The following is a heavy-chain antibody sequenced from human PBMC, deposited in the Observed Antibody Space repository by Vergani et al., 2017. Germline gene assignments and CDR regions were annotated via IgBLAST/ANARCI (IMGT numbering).Heavy chain of an antibody. CDR2: INSNGSST. D-gene: IGHD2-21*02. CDR3: ARDGRLVTWFDP. J-gene: IGHJ5*02. Sequence: VQLVESGGGLVQPGGSLRLSCAASGFTFSSYWMHWVRQAPGKGLVWVSRINSNGSSTSYADSVKGRFTISRDNAKNTLYRQMNSLRAEDTTVYYCARDGRLVTWFDPWGKGPWSPSPQ. V-gene: IGHV3-74*01. CDR1: GFTFSSYW.